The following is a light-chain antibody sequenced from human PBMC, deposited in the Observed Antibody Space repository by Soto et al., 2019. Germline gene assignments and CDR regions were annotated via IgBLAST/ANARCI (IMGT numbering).Light chain of an antibody. CDR1: QTISTTY. CDR3: QQYATSPT. V-gene: IGKV3-20*01. CDR2: DTF. J-gene: IGKJ1*01. Sequence: EIVLTQSPGTLSLSPGERATLSCRVSQTISTTYIAWYQQKPGLAPRLLIYDTFSRATGIPDRFSGSGSGADFTLTISRLEPADFAVYYCQQYATSPTFGQGTKVEI.